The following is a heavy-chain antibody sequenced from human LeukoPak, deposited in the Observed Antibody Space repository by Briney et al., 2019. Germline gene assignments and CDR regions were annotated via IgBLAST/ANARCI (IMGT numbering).Heavy chain of an antibody. CDR3: ARNGGNSDYDY. J-gene: IGHJ4*02. V-gene: IGHV4-4*02. D-gene: IGHD4-23*01. CDR1: GGSISSSSSIC. Sequence: NPSETLSLTCAVSGGSISSSSSICWTWVRQPPGKGLEWIGEIYHSGATNYNPSLKSRVTMLLDKSKNQFSLKLNSVTAADTAVYYCARNGGNSDYDYWGQGTLVAVS. CDR2: IYHSGAT.